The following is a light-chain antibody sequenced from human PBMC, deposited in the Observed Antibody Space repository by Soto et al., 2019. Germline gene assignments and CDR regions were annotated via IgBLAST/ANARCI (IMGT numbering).Light chain of an antibody. CDR3: QQYGSSYT. CDR1: QSVSSSY. CDR2: GAS. J-gene: IGKJ2*01. Sequence: EIVLTQSPGTLSLSPGERATLSCRASQSVSSSYLAWYQQKPGQAPRLLIYGASSTATGIPDRFSGSGSGTDFTLIISRLDAEDFAVYYCQQYGSSYTFGQGTKLEIK. V-gene: IGKV3-20*01.